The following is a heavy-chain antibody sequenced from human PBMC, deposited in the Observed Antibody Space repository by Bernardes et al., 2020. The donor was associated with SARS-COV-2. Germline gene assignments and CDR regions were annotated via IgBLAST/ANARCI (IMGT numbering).Heavy chain of an antibody. D-gene: IGHD1-26*01. J-gene: IGHJ5*02. CDR2: ITGSGFT. CDR3: VKDFPPRMGP. V-gene: IGHV3-23*01. CDR1: GFTFSNFA. Sequence: GGSLRLSCAASGFTFSNFAMTWVRQSPGKGLEWLLTITGSGFTYYADSVKGRFTISRDNSKNTLYLQMNSLRAEDTAMYYCVKDFPPRMGPWGQGTLVTVSS.